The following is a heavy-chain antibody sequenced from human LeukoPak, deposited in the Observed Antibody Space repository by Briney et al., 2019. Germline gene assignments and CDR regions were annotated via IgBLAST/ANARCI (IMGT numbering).Heavy chain of an antibody. J-gene: IGHJ5*02. CDR2: IHERGST. CDR1: GHSFSSDSF. CDR3: ARASRPSNSWFDP. D-gene: IGHD6-6*01. V-gene: IGHV4-38-2*01. Sequence: SETLSLTCGVSGHSFSSDSFWGWIRQPPGQGLEWIGSIHERGSTFYNPSLKSRVTISINTSKNQFSLNVNSVTAADTAVYYCARASRPSNSWFDPWGQGTVVTVSS.